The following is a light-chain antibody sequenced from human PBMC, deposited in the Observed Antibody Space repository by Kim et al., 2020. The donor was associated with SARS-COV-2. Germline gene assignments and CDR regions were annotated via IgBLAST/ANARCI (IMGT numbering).Light chain of an antibody. J-gene: IGKJ1*01. CDR1: QSVSSN. V-gene: IGKV3-15*01. CDR3: QQYNNWPLT. CDR2: GAS. Sequence: VSPGERATLSCRASQSVSSNVAWYQQKPGQDPVLLMYGASTGATGIPARFSGSGSGTEVTLTISSLQSEDFAVYYCQQYNNWPLTFGQGTKVDIK.